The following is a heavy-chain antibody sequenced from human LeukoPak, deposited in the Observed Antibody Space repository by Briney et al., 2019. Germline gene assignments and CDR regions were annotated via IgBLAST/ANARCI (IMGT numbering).Heavy chain of an antibody. V-gene: IGHV3-23*01. CDR2: ISGSGGST. CDR3: ARDRSPGNFDY. D-gene: IGHD3-10*01. CDR1: GFTFSSYA. J-gene: IGHJ4*02. Sequence: GGSLRLSCAASGFTFSSYAMSWVRQAPGKGLEWVSTISGSGGSTYYADSVKGRFTISRDNSKNSLYLQMNSLRAEDTAVYYCARDRSPGNFDYWGQGTLVTVSS.